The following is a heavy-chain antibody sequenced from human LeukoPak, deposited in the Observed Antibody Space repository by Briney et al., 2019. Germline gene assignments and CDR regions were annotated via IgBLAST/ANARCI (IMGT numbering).Heavy chain of an antibody. V-gene: IGHV3-21*01. D-gene: IGHD6-19*01. CDR2: ISSSSSDI. J-gene: IGHJ4*02. Sequence: GGSLRLSYAASGFTFSAFSMNWVRQAPGKGLEWVSAISSSSSDIYYTDSVKGRFTISRDNANNFLYLQVSSLRAEDTAVYYCATGYTSGTRIDYWGQGTLVSVSS. CDR1: GFTFSAFS. CDR3: ATGYTSGTRIDY.